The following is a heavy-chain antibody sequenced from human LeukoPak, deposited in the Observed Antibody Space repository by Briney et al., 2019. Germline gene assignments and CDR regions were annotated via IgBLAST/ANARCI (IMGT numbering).Heavy chain of an antibody. CDR2: INPSGGST. CDR1: GYTFTSYY. Sequence: GASVKVSCKASGYTFTSYYMHWVRQAPGRGLEWMGIINPSGGSTSYAQKFQGRVTMTRDTSTSTVYMELSSLRSEDTAVYYCVLGDYYDSSGYYYSSLDYWGQGTLVTVSS. V-gene: IGHV1-46*01. J-gene: IGHJ4*02. CDR3: VLGDYYDSSGYYYSSLDY. D-gene: IGHD3-22*01.